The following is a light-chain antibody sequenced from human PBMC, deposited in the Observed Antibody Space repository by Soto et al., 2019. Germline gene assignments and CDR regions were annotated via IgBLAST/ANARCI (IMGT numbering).Light chain of an antibody. Sequence: EIVMTQSPATLSVSPGDRATLSCRASQSVSSSLAWYQQIPGQAPRLLIYDASTRATGIPARFGGSGSGTEFTLTNSSLQSEDFAVYYCQQYNNWPPLTFGGGTKVELK. CDR2: DAS. V-gene: IGKV3-15*01. J-gene: IGKJ4*01. CDR3: QQYNNWPPLT. CDR1: QSVSSS.